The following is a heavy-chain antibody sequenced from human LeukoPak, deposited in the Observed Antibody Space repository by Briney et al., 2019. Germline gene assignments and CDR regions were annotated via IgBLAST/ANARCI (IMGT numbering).Heavy chain of an antibody. CDR1: GFTFSRYA. CDR2: ISYDGTNK. D-gene: IGHD6-19*01. CDR3: GCIAVAHLDY. J-gene: IGHJ4*02. Sequence: PGGSLRLSCVASGFTFSRYAMHWVRRAPGKGLEWVAFISYDGTNKYYADSVKGRFTISRDNSRNTLFVQVNSLRAEDTAVYYCGCIAVAHLDYWGQGTLVTVSS. V-gene: IGHV3-30-3*01.